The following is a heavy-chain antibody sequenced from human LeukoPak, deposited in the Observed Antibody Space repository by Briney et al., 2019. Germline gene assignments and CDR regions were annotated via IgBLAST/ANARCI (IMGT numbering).Heavy chain of an antibody. Sequence: GGSLRLSCAASGFTFSSSGMHWVRQAPGKGLEWVAVIWYDGSNKYYADSVKGRFTISRDNSKNTLYLQMNSLRAEDTAVYYCARDKMGATNFDYWGQGTLVTVSS. CDR2: IWYDGSNK. V-gene: IGHV3-33*01. J-gene: IGHJ4*02. CDR1: GFTFSSSG. D-gene: IGHD1-26*01. CDR3: ARDKMGATNFDY.